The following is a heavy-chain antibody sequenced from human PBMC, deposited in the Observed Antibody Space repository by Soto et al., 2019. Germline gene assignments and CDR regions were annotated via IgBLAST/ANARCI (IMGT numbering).Heavy chain of an antibody. CDR2: MHHIGNT. D-gene: IGHD5-12*01. Sequence: SETLSLTCDVPCASFSNNNWWSWVRQPPGEGLEWIGEMHHIGNTNYNPSLKSRVTMSVDTSKNQFFLKLNSVTAADTAVYYCTKNSAYALDYWGQGILVTVSS. CDR1: CASFSNNNW. V-gene: IGHV4-4*02. J-gene: IGHJ4*02. CDR3: TKNSAYALDY.